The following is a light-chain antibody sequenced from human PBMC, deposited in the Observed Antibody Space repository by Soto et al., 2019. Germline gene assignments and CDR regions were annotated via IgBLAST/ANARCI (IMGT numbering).Light chain of an antibody. CDR2: GAS. J-gene: IGKJ1*01. CDR1: QSVSSN. V-gene: IGKV3-15*01. CDR3: QQYNQWPPLT. Sequence: EIVMTQSPATLSVSPGERATLSCRASQSVSSNLAWYQQKPGQAPRLLIYGASTRATGIAASFSGSGYGTEVTLTISRLWAEDFEVYYSQQYNQWPPLTLGQGTKVEIK.